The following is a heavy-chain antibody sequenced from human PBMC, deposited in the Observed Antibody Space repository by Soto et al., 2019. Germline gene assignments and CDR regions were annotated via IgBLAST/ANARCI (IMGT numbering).Heavy chain of an antibody. CDR2: IYYSGST. CDR3: ARQFRGSYLNY. CDR1: GGSISSSSYY. V-gene: IGHV4-39*01. J-gene: IGHJ4*02. Sequence: LEILSLTCTVSGGSISSSSYYWGWIRQPPGKGLEWIGSIYYSGSTYYNPSLKSRVTISVDTSKNQFSLKLSSVTAADTAVYYCARQFRGSYLNYWGQGTLVTVSS. D-gene: IGHD1-26*01.